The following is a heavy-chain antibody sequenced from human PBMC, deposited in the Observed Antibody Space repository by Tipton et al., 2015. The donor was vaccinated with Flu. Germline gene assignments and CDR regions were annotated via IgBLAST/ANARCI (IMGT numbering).Heavy chain of an antibody. CDR1: GYTFTSYG. Sequence: QLVQSGAEVKKPGASVKVSCKASGYTFTSYGISWVRQAPGQGLEWMGWISAYNGNTNYAQKLQGRVTMTTDTSTSTAYMGLRSLRSDDTAVYYCARERDGRDGYNWQWFDPWGQGTLVTVSS. CDR3: ARERDGRDGYNWQWFDP. V-gene: IGHV1-18*01. CDR2: ISAYNGNT. J-gene: IGHJ5*02. D-gene: IGHD5-24*01.